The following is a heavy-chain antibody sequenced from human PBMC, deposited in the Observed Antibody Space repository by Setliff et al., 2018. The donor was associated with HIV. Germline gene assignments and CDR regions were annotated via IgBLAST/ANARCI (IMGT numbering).Heavy chain of an antibody. V-gene: IGHV4-61*09. Sequence: SETLSLTCTVSGGSISSGSYYWSWIRQPAGKGLEWIGHIYTSGSTNYNPSLKSRVTISVDTSKNQFSLKLSSVTAADTAVYYCAIHPRVPDYYYYGMDVWGQGTTVTVSS. CDR3: AIHPRVPDYYYYGMDV. J-gene: IGHJ6*02. CDR2: IYTSGST. CDR1: GGSISSGSYY.